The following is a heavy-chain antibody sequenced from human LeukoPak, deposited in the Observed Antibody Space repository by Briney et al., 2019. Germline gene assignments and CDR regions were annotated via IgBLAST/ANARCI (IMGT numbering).Heavy chain of an antibody. Sequence: ASVKVSCKASGYSFTTYALHWVRQAPGQRPEWMGWITPGNGNTKYSQKFQGRVAITRDTTASTAFLDLSSLRSEDTAVYYCAREAPSSTWSFDNWGQGTLVTVSS. CDR3: AREAPSSTWSFDN. CDR2: ITPGNGNT. CDR1: GYSFTTYA. V-gene: IGHV1-3*01. J-gene: IGHJ4*02. D-gene: IGHD6-13*01.